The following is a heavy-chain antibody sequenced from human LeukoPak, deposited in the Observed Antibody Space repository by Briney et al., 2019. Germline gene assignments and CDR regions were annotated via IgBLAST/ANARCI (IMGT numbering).Heavy chain of an antibody. CDR2: ISYNGDST. CDR3: VSDRETQEQI. CDR1: GLTLSRHN. J-gene: IGHJ3*02. Sequence: PGGSLRLSCSGSGLTLSRHNMHWVRQAPGKGLEYVSAISYNGDSTYYVDSVKGRFTISRDNSKNTLDLQMRPEDTAVYYCVSDRETQEQIWGPGTLVTVSS. V-gene: IGHV3-64D*09. D-gene: IGHD1-26*01.